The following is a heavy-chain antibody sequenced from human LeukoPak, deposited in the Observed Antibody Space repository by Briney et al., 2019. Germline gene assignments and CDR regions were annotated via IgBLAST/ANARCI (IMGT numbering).Heavy chain of an antibody. J-gene: IGHJ4*02. CDR3: ASSVVDALDY. Sequence: GGSLRLSCAASGFTFSDYWMHWVRQAPGKGLVWVSRIKSDGSTRSYADSVKGRVTISRDNAKNTLYLQMNSLRPEDTAIYFCASSVVDALDYWGQGILVTVSS. CDR2: IKSDGSTR. V-gene: IGHV3-74*01. D-gene: IGHD2-15*01. CDR1: GFTFSDYW.